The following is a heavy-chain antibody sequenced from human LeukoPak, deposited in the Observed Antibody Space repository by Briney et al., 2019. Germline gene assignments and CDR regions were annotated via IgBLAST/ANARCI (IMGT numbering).Heavy chain of an antibody. CDR2: IYTSGST. CDR1: GGSISSGSYY. D-gene: IGHD6-13*01. Sequence: SETLSLTCTVSGGSISSGSYYWSWIRQPAGKGLEWIGRIYTSGSTYYNPSLKSRVTISVDTSKNQFSLKLSSVTAADTAVYYCARVGSSSWYGYFDYWGQGTLVTVSS. CDR3: ARVGSSSWYGYFDY. J-gene: IGHJ4*02. V-gene: IGHV4-61*02.